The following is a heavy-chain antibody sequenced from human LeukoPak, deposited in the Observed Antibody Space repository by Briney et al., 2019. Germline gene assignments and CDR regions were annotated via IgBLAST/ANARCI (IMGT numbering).Heavy chain of an antibody. V-gene: IGHV4-39*07. D-gene: IGHD3-3*01. CDR2: IYYSGST. CDR3: ARDLYFWSGYPKNYFDY. J-gene: IGHJ4*02. Sequence: SETLSLTCTVSGGSISSSSYYWGWIRQPPGKGLEWIGSIYYSGSTYYNPSLKSRVTISVDTSKNQFSLKLSSVTAADTAVYYCARDLYFWSGYPKNYFDYWGQGTLVTVSS. CDR1: GGSISSSSYY.